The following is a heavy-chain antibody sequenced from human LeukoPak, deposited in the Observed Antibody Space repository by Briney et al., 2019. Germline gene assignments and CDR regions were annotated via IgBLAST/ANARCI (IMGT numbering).Heavy chain of an antibody. CDR1: GGSFSGYY. Sequence: KPSETLSLTCAVYGGSFSGYYWSWIRQPPGKGLEWIGYIYYSGSTNYNPSLKSRVTISVDTSKNQFSLKLSSVTAADTAVYYCARGSSSWTGEGYYYGMDVWGQGTTVTVSS. CDR3: ARGSSSWTGEGYYYGMDV. V-gene: IGHV4-59*01. D-gene: IGHD6-13*01. CDR2: IYYSGST. J-gene: IGHJ6*02.